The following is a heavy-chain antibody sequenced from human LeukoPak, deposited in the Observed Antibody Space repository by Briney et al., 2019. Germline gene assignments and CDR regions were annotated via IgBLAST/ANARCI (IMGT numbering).Heavy chain of an antibody. Sequence: GGSLRRSCAASGFTLSSYRMNWVRQAPGKGLEWVSYIRSSSSTIYYADSMKGRFTISSDNAKNSLYLQMNTLRDEDTAVYFCARDSGYAFDTWGQGTMVTVSS. CDR3: ARDSGYAFDT. CDR2: IRSSSSTI. J-gene: IGHJ3*02. D-gene: IGHD2-15*01. CDR1: GFTLSSYR. V-gene: IGHV3-48*02.